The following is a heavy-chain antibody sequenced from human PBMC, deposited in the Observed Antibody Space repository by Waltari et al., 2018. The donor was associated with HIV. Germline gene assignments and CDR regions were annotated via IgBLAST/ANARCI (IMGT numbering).Heavy chain of an antibody. CDR3: ARHADQHDYSNQYFDY. D-gene: IGHD4-4*01. CDR2: INHSGST. CDR1: GGSFSGYS. V-gene: IGHV4-34*01. Sequence: QVQLQQWGAGLLKPSETLSLTCAVYGGSFSGYSWLWIREPPGKGLEWFGEINHSGSTNYNPSLKSRVTISVDTSKNQFSLKLSSVTAADTAVYYCARHADQHDYSNQYFDYWGQGTLVTVSS. J-gene: IGHJ4*02.